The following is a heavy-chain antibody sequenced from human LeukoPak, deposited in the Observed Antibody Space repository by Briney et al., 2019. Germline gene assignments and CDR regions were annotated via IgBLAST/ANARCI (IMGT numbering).Heavy chain of an antibody. V-gene: IGHV1-8*01. J-gene: IGHJ4*02. Sequence: ASVKVSCKTSGYTFTNYDINWVRQATGQGLEWMGWMSPNGGNTGYAQKFQGRVTMTRDTSINTAYMELSSLRSEDTAVYFCASNPPRTGDFNYWGQGALVTVSS. CDR2: MSPNGGNT. D-gene: IGHD7-27*01. CDR1: GYTFTNYD. CDR3: ASNPPRTGDFNY.